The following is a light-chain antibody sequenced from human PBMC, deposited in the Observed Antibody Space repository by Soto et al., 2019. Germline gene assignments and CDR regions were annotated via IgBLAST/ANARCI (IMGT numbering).Light chain of an antibody. CDR3: AAWYDSLNGVV. CDR2: SNN. Sequence: QSVLTQPPSASGTPGQRVTISCSGSSSNIGSNTVNWYQQLPGTAPKLLIYSNNQRPSVVPDRFSGSKYGTSASLAISGLQAEDEADYYCAAWYDSLNGVVFGGGTKVTVL. CDR1: SSNIGSNT. J-gene: IGLJ2*01. V-gene: IGLV1-44*01.